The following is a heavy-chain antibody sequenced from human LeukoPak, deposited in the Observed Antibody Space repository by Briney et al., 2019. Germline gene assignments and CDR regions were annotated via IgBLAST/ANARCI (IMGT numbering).Heavy chain of an antibody. V-gene: IGHV3-73*01. Sequence: GGSLRLSCAASGFTFSGSAMHWVRQASGKGLEWVGRIRSKANSYATAYAASGKGRFTISREDSKNTAYLQINSLKTEDTAVYYCTTVRGYYYYGMDVWGQGTTVTVSS. CDR1: GFTFSGSA. CDR3: TTVRGYYYYGMDV. J-gene: IGHJ6*02. CDR2: IRSKANSYAT. D-gene: IGHD6-19*01.